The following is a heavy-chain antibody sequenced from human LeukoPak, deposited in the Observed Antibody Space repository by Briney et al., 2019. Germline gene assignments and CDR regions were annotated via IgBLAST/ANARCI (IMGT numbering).Heavy chain of an antibody. CDR3: ARGFGASSGWYDY. CDR2: INPNSGGT. J-gene: IGHJ4*02. D-gene: IGHD6-19*01. V-gene: IGHV1-2*02. Sequence: GASVKVSCKASGYTFSGYYMHWVRQAPGQGLEWMGWINPNSGGTKYAQKFPGRVTMTRDTSISTAYMEVSSLRSDDTAVYYCARGFGASSGWYDYWGQGTLVTVSS. CDR1: GYTFSGYY.